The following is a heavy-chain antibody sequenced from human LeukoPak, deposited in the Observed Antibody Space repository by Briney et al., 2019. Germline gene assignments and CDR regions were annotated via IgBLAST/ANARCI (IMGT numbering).Heavy chain of an antibody. V-gene: IGHV3-23*01. CDR2: LSGGGGVA. CDR3: AKDSRVVTDTPGDY. D-gene: IGHD4-23*01. Sequence: PGRSLTLSCAASEFTFTTYGMHWVRQAPGKGLEWVSSLSGGGGVAYYADSVKGRFTISRDNSKNTLFLQMNSLRAEDTAVYYCAKDSRVVTDTPGDYWGQGTLVTVSS. CDR1: EFTFTTYG. J-gene: IGHJ4*02.